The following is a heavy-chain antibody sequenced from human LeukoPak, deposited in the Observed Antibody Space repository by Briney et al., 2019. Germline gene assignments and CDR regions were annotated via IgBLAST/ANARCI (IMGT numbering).Heavy chain of an antibody. CDR1: GFTFSSYA. J-gene: IGHJ4*02. D-gene: IGHD2-2*01. Sequence: PGGSLRVSCAASGFTFSSYAMSWVRQAPGKGLEWVSAISGSGGSTYYADSVKGRFTISRDNSKNTLYLQMNSLRAEDTAVYYCAKGGQHIVVVPARGVGFYYWGQGTLVTVSS. CDR2: ISGSGGST. V-gene: IGHV3-23*01. CDR3: AKGGQHIVVVPARGVGFYY.